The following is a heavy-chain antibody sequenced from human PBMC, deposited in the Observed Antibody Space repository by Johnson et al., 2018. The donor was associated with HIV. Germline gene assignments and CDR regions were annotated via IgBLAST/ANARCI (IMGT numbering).Heavy chain of an antibody. Sequence: QVQLVESGGGVVQPGRYLRLSCAASGFTFSNYGMHWVRQAPGKGLEWVAVITFEGSDKYYADSVKGRVTISRDDSKNTLYLRLNSLRPEDSAVYYCAKDVSVVTPSGSFDIWGQGTRVTVSS. CDR1: GFTFSNYG. D-gene: IGHD4-23*01. J-gene: IGHJ3*02. CDR2: ITFEGSDK. CDR3: AKDVSVVTPSGSFDI. V-gene: IGHV3-30*18.